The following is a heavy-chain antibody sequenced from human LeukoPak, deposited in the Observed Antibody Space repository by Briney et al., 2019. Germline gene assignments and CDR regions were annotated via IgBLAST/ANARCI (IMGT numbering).Heavy chain of an antibody. Sequence: SETLSLTCAVYGGSFSGYYWSWIRQPPGKGLEWIGEINHSGSTNYNPSLKSRDTISVDTSKNQFSLKLNSVTAADTAVYYCARRPTDAEVRFDYWGQETLVTVSS. V-gene: IGHV4-34*01. CDR3: ARRPTDAEVRFDY. CDR2: INHSGST. D-gene: IGHD2-8*01. J-gene: IGHJ4*02. CDR1: GGSFSGYY.